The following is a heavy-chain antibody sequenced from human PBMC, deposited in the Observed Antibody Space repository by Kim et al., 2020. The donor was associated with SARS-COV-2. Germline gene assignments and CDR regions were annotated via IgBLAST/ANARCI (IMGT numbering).Heavy chain of an antibody. CDR2: IYYSGST. Sequence: SETLSLTCTVSGGSISSGGYYWSWIRQHPGKGLEWIGYIYYSGSTYYNPSLKSRVTISVDTSKNQFSLKLSSVTAADTAVYYCARDLYSSWYFDLWGRGTLVTVSS. D-gene: IGHD1-26*01. CDR3: ARDLYSSWYFDL. J-gene: IGHJ2*01. CDR1: GGSISSGGYY. V-gene: IGHV4-31*03.